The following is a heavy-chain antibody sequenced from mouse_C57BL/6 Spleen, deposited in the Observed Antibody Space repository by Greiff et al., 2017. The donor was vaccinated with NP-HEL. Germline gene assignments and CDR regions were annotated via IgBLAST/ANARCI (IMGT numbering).Heavy chain of an antibody. CDR2: IHPNSGST. J-gene: IGHJ1*03. CDR3: AAITTGVATRGDFDV. V-gene: IGHV1-64*01. CDR1: GYTFTSYW. Sequence: QVQLQQPGAELVKPGASVKLSCKASGYTFTSYWMPWVKQRPGQGLEWIGMIHPNSGSTNYNEKFKSKATLTVDKSSSTAYMQLSSLTSEDSAVDYCAAITTGVATRGDFDVWGTGTTVTVSS. D-gene: IGHD1-1*01.